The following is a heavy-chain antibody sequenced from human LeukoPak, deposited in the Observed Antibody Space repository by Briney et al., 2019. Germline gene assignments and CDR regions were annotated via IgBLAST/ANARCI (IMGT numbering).Heavy chain of an antibody. J-gene: IGHJ4*02. CDR3: ATLPLSEDLDY. V-gene: IGHV3-30*03. CDR1: GFTFSSYG. Sequence: GRSLRLSCAASGFTFSSYGMHWVRQAPGKGLEWVAVISYDGSNKYYADSVKGRFTISRDNSKNTLYLQMNSLRAEDTAVYYCATLPLSEDLDYWGQGTLVTVSS. CDR2: ISYDGSNK. D-gene: IGHD2/OR15-2a*01.